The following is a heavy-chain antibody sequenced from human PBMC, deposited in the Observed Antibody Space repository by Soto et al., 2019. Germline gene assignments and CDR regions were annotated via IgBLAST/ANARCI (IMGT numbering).Heavy chain of an antibody. CDR1: GFNFSGYA. CDR2: IYPSGGDE. Sequence: EVQLLESGGGLVQTGESLRLSCAGSGFNFSGYAMTWVGKAPGRGLEWISTIYPSGGDEYYAASVWGRYTISRDDPRGTVYLQMDSLRVEDTAMYYCVKGGWGDNWGLGALVAVSS. V-gene: IGHV3-23*05. D-gene: IGHD3-10*01. CDR3: VKGGWGDN. J-gene: IGHJ4*02.